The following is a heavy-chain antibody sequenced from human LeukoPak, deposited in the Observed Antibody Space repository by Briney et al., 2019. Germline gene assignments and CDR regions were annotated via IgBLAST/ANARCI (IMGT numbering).Heavy chain of an antibody. CDR1: GGSFSGYY. V-gene: IGHV4-34*01. Sequence: SETLSLTCAVYGGSFSGYYWSWIRQPPGKGLEWIGEINHSGSTNYNPSLKSRVTISVDTSKNQFSLELSSVTAADTAVYYCARGGAVYDFWSGYAGVGRRSPYYMDVWGKGTTVTVSS. CDR3: ARGGAVYDFWSGYAGVGRRSPYYMDV. CDR2: INHSGST. J-gene: IGHJ6*03. D-gene: IGHD3-3*01.